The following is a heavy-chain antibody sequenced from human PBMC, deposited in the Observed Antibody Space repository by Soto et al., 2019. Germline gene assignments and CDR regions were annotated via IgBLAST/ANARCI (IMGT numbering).Heavy chain of an antibody. V-gene: IGHV3-30-3*01. Sequence: QVQLVESGGGVVQPGRSLRLSCAASGFTFSSYAMHWVRQAPGKGLEWVAVISYDGSNKYYADSVKGRFTISRDNSKNTRYLQMISRRAEDTAVYYCARALRFLGGSPYYYGMDVWGQGTTVTLSS. CDR2: ISYDGSNK. J-gene: IGHJ6*02. CDR3: ARALRFLGGSPYYYGMDV. D-gene: IGHD3-16*01. CDR1: GFTFSSYA.